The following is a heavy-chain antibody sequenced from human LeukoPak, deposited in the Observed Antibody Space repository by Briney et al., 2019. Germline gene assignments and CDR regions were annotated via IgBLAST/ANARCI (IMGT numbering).Heavy chain of an antibody. V-gene: IGHV3-64*01. J-gene: IGHJ4*02. D-gene: IGHD6-19*01. CDR1: GFTFSTYG. Sequence: GGSLRLSCAASGFTFSTYGMHWVRQAPGKGLEYVAAINDNGGSTYYTNSVKGRFTISRDNSKNTLYLQVGSLRVEDTAVYYCASAPPYGGGSYGPDEYWGQGTLVTVSS. CDR2: INDNGGST. CDR3: ASAPPYGGGSYGPDEY.